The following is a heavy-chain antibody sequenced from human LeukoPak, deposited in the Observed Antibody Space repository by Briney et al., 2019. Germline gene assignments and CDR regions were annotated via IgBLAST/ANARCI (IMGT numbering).Heavy chain of an antibody. V-gene: IGHV4-59*01. J-gene: IGHJ4*02. CDR2: IYYSGST. CDR1: GGSISSYY. D-gene: IGHD6-13*01. Sequence: PSETLSLTCTVSGGSISSYYWSWIRQPSGKGLEWIGYIYYSGSTNYNPSLKSRVTISVDTSKNQFSLKLSSVTAADTAVYYCARVYSLGIAAAGDAYFDYWGQGTLVTVSS. CDR3: ARVYSLGIAAAGDAYFDY.